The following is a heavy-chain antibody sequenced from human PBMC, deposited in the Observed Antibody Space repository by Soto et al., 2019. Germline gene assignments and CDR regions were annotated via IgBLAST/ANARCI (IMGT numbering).Heavy chain of an antibody. CDR2: ISSSSSTI. CDR1: GFTFSSYS. CDR3: ARDKGTTTYYYGMDV. V-gene: IGHV3-48*02. J-gene: IGHJ6*02. Sequence: EVQLVESGGGLVQPGGSLRLSCAASGFTFSSYSMNWVRQAPGKGLEWVSYISSSSSTIYYADSVKGRFTISGDNAKNSLYLQMNSLRDEDTGVYYCARDKGTTTYYYGMDVWGQGTTVTVSS. D-gene: IGHD1-7*01.